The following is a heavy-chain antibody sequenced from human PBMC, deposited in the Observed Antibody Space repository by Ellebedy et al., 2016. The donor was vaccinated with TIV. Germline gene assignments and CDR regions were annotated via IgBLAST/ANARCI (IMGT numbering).Heavy chain of an antibody. J-gene: IGHJ4*02. CDR2: ISNNGGST. Sequence: PGGSLRLSCVASGFTFDSYAMHWVRQAPGKGLEYVSAISNNGGSTYYADSVKGRFTISRDNSKNTLYLQMSSLTPEDTAVYYCVPRMVVAFEYWGQGTLVTVSS. CDR3: VPRMVVAFEY. CDR1: GFTFDSYA. V-gene: IGHV3-64D*09. D-gene: IGHD2-21*01.